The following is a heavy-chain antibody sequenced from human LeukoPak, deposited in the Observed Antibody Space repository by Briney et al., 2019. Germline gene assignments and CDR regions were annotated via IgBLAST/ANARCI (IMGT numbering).Heavy chain of an antibody. Sequence: GGSLRLSCAASGFTFGSYGMHWVRQAPGKGLEWVAVIWYDGSNKYYADSVKGRFTISRDNSKNTLYLQMNSLRAEDTAVYYCARDGVLYSSGWYNWFDPWGQGTLVTVSS. J-gene: IGHJ5*02. CDR1: GFTFGSYG. D-gene: IGHD6-19*01. CDR2: IWYDGSNK. CDR3: ARDGVLYSSGWYNWFDP. V-gene: IGHV3-33*01.